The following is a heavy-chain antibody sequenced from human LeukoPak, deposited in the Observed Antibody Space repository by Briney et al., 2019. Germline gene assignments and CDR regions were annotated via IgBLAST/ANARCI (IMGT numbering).Heavy chain of an antibody. J-gene: IGHJ3*01. CDR2: INPKSDGT. D-gene: IGHD6-13*01. CDR3: ATWSSSWSAFDL. CDR1: GYTFAGYY. Sequence: ASVKVSCKASGYTFAGYYMHWVRQAPGQGLEWMGWINPKSDGTKYAQKFQGRVTMTTDTSITTAYMELSRLTSDDTAVYYCATWSSSWSAFDLWGQGTMVAVSS. V-gene: IGHV1-2*02.